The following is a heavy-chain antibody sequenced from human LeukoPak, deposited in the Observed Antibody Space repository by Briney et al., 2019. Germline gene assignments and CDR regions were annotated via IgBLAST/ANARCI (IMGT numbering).Heavy chain of an antibody. J-gene: IGHJ4*02. CDR1: GFTFSSYW. CDR2: INSDGSST. Sequence: PGGSLRLSCAASGFTFSSYWMHWVRHAPGKGLVWVSRINSDGSSTTYADSVKGRFTISRDNAKNTLYLQMNSLRAEDTAVYYCARETYSNILTGTDYWGPGTLVTVSS. CDR3: ARETYSNILTGTDY. D-gene: IGHD3-9*01. V-gene: IGHV3-74*01.